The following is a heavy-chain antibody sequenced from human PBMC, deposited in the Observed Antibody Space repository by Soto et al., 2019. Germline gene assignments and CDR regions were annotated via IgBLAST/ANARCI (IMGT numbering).Heavy chain of an antibody. J-gene: IGHJ6*02. D-gene: IGHD5-18*01. CDR3: ARDRLMATAGTARHYFGLDV. V-gene: IGHV4-31*03. Sequence: TVSGGSSVDLGGCRIWVRKSPRRGLEWIGNIYYSGSTYYNPSLKSRLTISVDTSKNQFSLNLSSVTAADTAVYYCARDRLMATAGTARHYFGLDVWGQGTTVTVSS. CDR1: GGSSVDLGGC. CDR2: IYYSGST.